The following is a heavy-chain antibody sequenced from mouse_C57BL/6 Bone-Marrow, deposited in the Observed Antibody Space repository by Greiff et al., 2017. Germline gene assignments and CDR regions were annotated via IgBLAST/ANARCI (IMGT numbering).Heavy chain of an antibody. CDR2: ISSGGSYT. CDR3: AITTVVPYYYAMDY. CDR1: GFTFSSYG. J-gene: IGHJ4*01. Sequence: EVQRVESGGDLVKPGGSLKLSCAASGFTFSSYGMSWVRQTPDKRLEWVATISSGGSYTYYPDSVKGRFTISRDNAKNTLYLQMSSLKSEDTAMYYCAITTVVPYYYAMDYWGQGTSVTVSS. V-gene: IGHV5-6*01. D-gene: IGHD1-1*01.